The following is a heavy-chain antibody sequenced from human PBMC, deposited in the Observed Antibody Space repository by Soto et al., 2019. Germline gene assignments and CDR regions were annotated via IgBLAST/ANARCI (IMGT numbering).Heavy chain of an antibody. CDR1: GGXVSSSSNY. Sequence: SETLSLTCTVSGGXVSSSSNYWGWIRQPPGKGLEWIGSVHNSKSTYYNPSLKSRVTISVDTSKNQFSLNLSSVTAADTAVYYCARGLSSPSATGVWGQGTLVTVSS. J-gene: IGHJ4*02. CDR2: VHNSKST. D-gene: IGHD6-6*01. V-gene: IGHV4-39*01. CDR3: ARGLSSPSATGV.